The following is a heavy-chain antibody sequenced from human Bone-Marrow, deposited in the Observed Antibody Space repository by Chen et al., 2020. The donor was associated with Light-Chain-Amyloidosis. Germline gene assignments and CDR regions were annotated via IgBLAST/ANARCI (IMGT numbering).Heavy chain of an antibody. CDR2: IYTSGST. D-gene: IGHD3-22*01. CDR3: ARLDPMIVVVITTFVAAFDI. J-gene: IGHJ3*02. Sequence: QPAGKGLEWIGRIYTSGSTNYNPSLKSRVTMSVDTSKNQFSLKLSSVTAADTAVYYCARLDPMIVVVITTFVAAFDIWGQGTMVTVSS. V-gene: IGHV4-4*07.